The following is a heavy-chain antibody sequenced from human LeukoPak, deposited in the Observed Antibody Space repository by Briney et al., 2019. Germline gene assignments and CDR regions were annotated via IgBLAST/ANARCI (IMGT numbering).Heavy chain of an antibody. D-gene: IGHD5-12*01. CDR1: GFTFSSYW. Sequence: GGSLRLSCAASGFTFSSYWMSWVRQAPGKGLEWVANIKQDGSERYYVDSVKGRFTISRDNAKNSLYLQMNSLRAEDTAVYSCARSTNAATIPRRAFDIWGQGTMVTVSS. CDR3: ARSTNAATIPRRAFDI. J-gene: IGHJ3*02. V-gene: IGHV3-7*01. CDR2: IKQDGSER.